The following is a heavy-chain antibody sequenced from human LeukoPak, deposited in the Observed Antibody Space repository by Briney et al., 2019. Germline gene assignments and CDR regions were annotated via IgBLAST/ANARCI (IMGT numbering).Heavy chain of an antibody. D-gene: IGHD3-22*01. CDR1: GGTFSSYA. Sequence: SVKVSFKASGGTFSSYAISWVRQAPGQGLEWMGGIIPIFGTANYAQKFQGRVTITADESTSTAYMELSSLRSEDTAVYYCARSLYYYDSSGYWDYWGQGTLVTVSS. CDR3: ARSLYYYDSSGYWDY. V-gene: IGHV1-69*01. CDR2: IIPIFGTA. J-gene: IGHJ4*02.